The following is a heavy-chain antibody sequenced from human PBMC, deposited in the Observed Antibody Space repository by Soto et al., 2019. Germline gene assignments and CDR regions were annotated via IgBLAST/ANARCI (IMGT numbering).Heavy chain of an antibody. D-gene: IGHD1-26*01. CDR2: ILYDGSNK. V-gene: IGHV3-33*01. J-gene: IGHJ4*02. Sequence: GGSLRLSCAASGFTFSNYGMHWARQAPGKGLEWVAAILYDGSNKYYTDSVKGRFTISRDNSKNTLYLQMNSLRAEDTAVYYCGGGTYYFDYTGQGTVVTVSS. CDR3: GGGTYYFDY. CDR1: GFTFSNYG.